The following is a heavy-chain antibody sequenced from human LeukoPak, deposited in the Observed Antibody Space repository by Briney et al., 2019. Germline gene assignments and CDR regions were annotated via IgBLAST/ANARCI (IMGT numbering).Heavy chain of an antibody. CDR2: IYSGGST. J-gene: IGHJ4*02. CDR3: ARDPGGYSPAHYFDY. D-gene: IGHD5-12*01. CDR1: GFTFSSYA. Sequence: QTGGSLRLSCAASGFTFSSYAMSWVRQAPGKGLEWVSVIYSGGSTYYADSVKGRFTISRDNSKNTLYLQMNSLRAEDTAVYYCARDPGGYSPAHYFDYWGQGTLVTVSS. V-gene: IGHV3-66*01.